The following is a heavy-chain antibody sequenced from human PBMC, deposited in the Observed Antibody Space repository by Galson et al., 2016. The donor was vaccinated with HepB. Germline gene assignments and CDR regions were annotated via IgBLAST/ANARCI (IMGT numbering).Heavy chain of an antibody. CDR1: GYTFTTYW. V-gene: IGHV5-10-1*01. Sequence: QSGAEVKKPGESLRISCKGSGYTFTTYWIGWVRQMPGKGLEWLGRIDPSDSYTNYSPSFQGHVTISADKSISTAYLQWSSLKASDTAMYYCARHPHSGSDRGDWGQGPLVTVSS. D-gene: IGHD1-26*01. J-gene: IGHJ4*02. CDR3: ARHPHSGSDRGD. CDR2: IDPSDSYT.